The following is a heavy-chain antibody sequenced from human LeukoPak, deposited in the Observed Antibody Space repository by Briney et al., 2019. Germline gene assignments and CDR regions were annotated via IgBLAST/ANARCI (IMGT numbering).Heavy chain of an antibody. Sequence: SETLSLTCTVSGGSISSGDYYWSWIRQPPVKGLEWIGYIYYSGSTYYNPSLKSRVTISVDTSKNQFSLKLSSVTAADTAVYYCARGNSGYDFFYVGNFDYWGQGTLVTVSS. CDR2: IYYSGST. J-gene: IGHJ4*02. D-gene: IGHD5-12*01. V-gene: IGHV4-30-4*08. CDR1: GGSISSGDYY. CDR3: ARGNSGYDFFYVGNFDY.